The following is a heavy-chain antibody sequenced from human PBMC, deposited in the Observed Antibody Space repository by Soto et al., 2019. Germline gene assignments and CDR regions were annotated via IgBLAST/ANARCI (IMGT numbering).Heavy chain of an antibody. CDR3: VKLSDGGSTGGADL. Sequence: GGSLRLSCAASGFTFRNHGMHWVRQAPGKGLEWLTVIWYDGSHKYYADSVKGRFTTSRDNSENTLSLEMNSLRAEDTAVYYCVKLSDGGSTGGADLWGPATLLTVS. CDR1: GFTFRNHG. D-gene: IGHD3-16*01. CDR2: IWYDGSHK. J-gene: IGHJ5*02. V-gene: IGHV3-33*06.